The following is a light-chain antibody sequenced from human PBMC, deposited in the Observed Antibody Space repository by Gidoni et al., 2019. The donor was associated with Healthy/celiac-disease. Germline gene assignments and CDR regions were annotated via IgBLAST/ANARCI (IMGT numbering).Light chain of an antibody. J-gene: IGKJ1*01. CDR2: KAS. Sequence: DIQMTQSPSTLSASVEDRVTITCRASQSISSWLAWYQQKPGKAPKLLIYKASSLESGVPSRFSGSGSGTEFTLTISSLQPDDFATYYCQQYNSYPWTFGQGTKVEIQ. CDR3: QQYNSYPWT. CDR1: QSISSW. V-gene: IGKV1-5*03.